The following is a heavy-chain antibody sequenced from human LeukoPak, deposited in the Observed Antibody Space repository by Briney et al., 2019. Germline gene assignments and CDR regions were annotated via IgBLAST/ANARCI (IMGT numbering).Heavy chain of an antibody. CDR2: IISNGEST. V-gene: IGHV3-64*03. CDR3: VKSASTWYLFDY. J-gene: IGHJ4*02. CDR1: GFTFSGYA. D-gene: IGHD6-13*01. Sequence: PGRSLRLSCSASGFTFSGYAMHCVRQAPGKGLEYVSAIISNGESTYYSDSVKDRFTISRDNSKNTLYLQMSSLRPEDTAVYYCVKSASTWYLFDYWGQGTLVTVSS.